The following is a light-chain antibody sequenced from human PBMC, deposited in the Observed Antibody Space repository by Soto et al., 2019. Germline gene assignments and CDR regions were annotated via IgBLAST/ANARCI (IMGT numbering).Light chain of an antibody. CDR1: SSDVGEENY. V-gene: IGLV2-8*01. CDR3: CSYARGDSFGV. J-gene: IGLJ3*02. Sequence: QSALTQPPSASGSPGQSVTITCSGTSSDVGEENYVSWYQQHPGKAPKLMISEVSNRPSGISNRFSGSKSGNTASLTISGLQAEDEADYYCCSYARGDSFGVFGGGTQLTVL. CDR2: EVS.